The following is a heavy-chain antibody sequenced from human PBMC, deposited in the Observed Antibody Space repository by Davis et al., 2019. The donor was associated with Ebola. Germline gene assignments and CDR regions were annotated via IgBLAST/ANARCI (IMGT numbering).Heavy chain of an antibody. V-gene: IGHV3-13*01. CDR3: ARQGWSGYSLRHWLDP. CDR1: GFTLSYYD. J-gene: IGHJ5*02. D-gene: IGHD3-3*01. CDR2: IGRADDT. Sequence: GESLKISCAASGFTLSYYDFHWVRQFPGEGLEWVSAIGRADDTYYAGSVKGRFTISRDDAKNSLYLQMNGLRAGDTAVYYCARQGWSGYSLRHWLDPWGRGTLVTVSS.